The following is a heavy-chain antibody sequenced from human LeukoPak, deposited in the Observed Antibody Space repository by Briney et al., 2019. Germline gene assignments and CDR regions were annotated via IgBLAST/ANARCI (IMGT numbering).Heavy chain of an antibody. CDR3: ARDYGSSGYYFDY. V-gene: IGHV3-30-3*01. Sequence: GRSLRLSCAASGFTFSSYAMHWVRQAPGKGLESVAVISYDGSNKYYADSVKGRFTISRDNSKNTLYLQMNSLRAEDTAVYYCARDYGSSGYYFDYWGQGTLVTVSS. D-gene: IGHD3-22*01. J-gene: IGHJ4*02. CDR2: ISYDGSNK. CDR1: GFTFSSYA.